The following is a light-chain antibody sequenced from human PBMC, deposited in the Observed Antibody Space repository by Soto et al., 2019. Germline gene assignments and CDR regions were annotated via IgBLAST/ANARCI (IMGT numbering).Light chain of an antibody. Sequence: DIRMTQSPSSLSASVGDRVTITCRASQSINSFLNWYQQKPGRAPKLLIYAASTFQSGVPSRFSGSGSGTDFTLTISSLQPEDFATYYCQQSYNTPLTFGGGTRVEIK. CDR2: AAS. CDR3: QQSYNTPLT. J-gene: IGKJ4*01. CDR1: QSINSF. V-gene: IGKV1-39*01.